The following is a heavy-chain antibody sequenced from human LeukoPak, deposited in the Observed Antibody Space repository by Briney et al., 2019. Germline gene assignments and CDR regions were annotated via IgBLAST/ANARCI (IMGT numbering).Heavy chain of an antibody. D-gene: IGHD2-2*01. V-gene: IGHV3-30*03. CDR1: GFTFSSYG. CDR3: ARDGIVVVPAVTYYYYYYYMDV. Sequence: GGSLRLPCAASGFTFSSYGMHWVRQAPGKGLEWVAVISYDGSNKYYADSVKGRFTISRDNSKNTLYLQMNSLRAEDTAVYYCARDGIVVVPAVTYYYYYYYMDVWGKGTTVTVSS. J-gene: IGHJ6*03. CDR2: ISYDGSNK.